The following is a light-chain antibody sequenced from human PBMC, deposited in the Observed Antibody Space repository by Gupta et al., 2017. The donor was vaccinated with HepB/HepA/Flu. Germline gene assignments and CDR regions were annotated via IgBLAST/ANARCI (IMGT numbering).Light chain of an antibody. J-gene: IGKJ3*01. CDR3: QQYNSYST. CDR2: RAS. CDR1: QSISTW. V-gene: IGKV1-5*03. Sequence: DIQMTQSPSTLSASVGDRVIITCRTSQSISTWLAWYQQKPGKAPPLLIYRASTLESGVPSRFSGSGSGTEFTLTISSLQPDDFATYYCQQYNSYSTFGPGTKVDIK.